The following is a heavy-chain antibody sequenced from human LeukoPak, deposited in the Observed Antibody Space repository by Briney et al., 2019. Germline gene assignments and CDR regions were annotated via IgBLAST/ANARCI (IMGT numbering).Heavy chain of an antibody. J-gene: IGHJ4*02. V-gene: IGHV1-69*05. CDR1: GGTFSSYA. CDR2: IIPIFGTA. Sequence: SVKVSCKASGGTFSSYAISWVRQAPGQGLVWMGRIIPIFGTANYAQKFQGRVTITTDESTSTAYMELSSLRSEDTAVYYCARGPYYDFWSGNFDYWGQGTLVTVSS. CDR3: ARGPYYDFWSGNFDY. D-gene: IGHD3-3*01.